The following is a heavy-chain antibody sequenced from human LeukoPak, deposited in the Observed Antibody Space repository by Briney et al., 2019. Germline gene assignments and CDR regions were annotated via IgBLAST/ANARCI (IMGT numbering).Heavy chain of an antibody. J-gene: IGHJ4*02. CDR2: IKQDGSEK. CDR3: ASGLGYYDYVWGSYRSDYFDY. CDR1: GFTFSSYW. V-gene: IGHV3-7*01. D-gene: IGHD3-16*02. Sequence: GGSLRLSCAASGFTFSSYWMSWVRQAPGKGLEWVANIKQDGSEKYYVDSVKGRFTISRDNAKNSLYLQMNSLRAEDMAVYYCASGLGYYDYVWGSYRSDYFDYWGRGTLVTVSS.